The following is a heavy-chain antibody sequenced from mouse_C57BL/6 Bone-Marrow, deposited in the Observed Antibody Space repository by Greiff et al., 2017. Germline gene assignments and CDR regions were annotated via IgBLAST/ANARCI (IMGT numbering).Heavy chain of an antibody. CDR3: ARYDYDGTDFDY. V-gene: IGHV1-55*01. CDR1: GYTFTSYW. CDR2: IYPGSGSN. D-gene: IGHD2-4*01. Sequence: QVQLQQPGAELVKPGASVKMSCKASGYTFTSYWISWVKQRPGQGLEWIGDIYPGSGSNNYNEKFKSKATLTVDTSSSTAYMQLSSLTSEASAVYCCARYDYDGTDFDYWGQGTTLTVSS. J-gene: IGHJ2*01.